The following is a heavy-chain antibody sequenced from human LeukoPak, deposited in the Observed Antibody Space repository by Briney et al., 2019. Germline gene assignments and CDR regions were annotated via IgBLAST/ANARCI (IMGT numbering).Heavy chain of an antibody. J-gene: IGHJ2*01. D-gene: IGHD2-15*01. Sequence: SQTLSLTCTVSGGSISSGGYYWSWIRQHPGKGLEWIGYIYYSGSTYYNPSLKSRVTISVDTSKNQFSLKLSSVTAADTAVYYCARDPLVVVAATPSWYFDLWGRGTLVTVSS. CDR1: GGSISSGGYY. V-gene: IGHV4-31*03. CDR2: IYYSGST. CDR3: ARDPLVVVAATPSWYFDL.